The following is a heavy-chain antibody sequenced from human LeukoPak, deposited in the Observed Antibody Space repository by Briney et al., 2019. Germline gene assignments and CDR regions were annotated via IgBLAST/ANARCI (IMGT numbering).Heavy chain of an antibody. Sequence: PGGSLRLSCAASGFTFSMYEMNWGRQAPGEGLWWVSYISSSGSTIYYADSVKGRFTISRDNAKNSLYLQMNRLRGEATPVYYCAALGITMIGGVWGKGTTVTISS. V-gene: IGHV3-48*03. D-gene: IGHD3-10*02. CDR2: ISSSGSTI. CDR1: GFTFSMYE. CDR3: AALGITMIGGV. J-gene: IGHJ6*04.